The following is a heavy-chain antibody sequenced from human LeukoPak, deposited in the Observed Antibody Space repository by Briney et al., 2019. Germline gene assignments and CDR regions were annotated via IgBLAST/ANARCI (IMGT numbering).Heavy chain of an antibody. CDR3: ARLTVTTIDY. Sequence: SETLSLTCTVSGGSISSGGYYWSWIRQHPGKGLEWIAYIYYSGSTYYNPSLKSRVTISVDTSKNQFSLKLSSVTAADTAVYYCARLTVTTIDYWGQGTLVTVSS. D-gene: IGHD4-17*01. J-gene: IGHJ4*02. CDR1: GGSISSGGYY. CDR2: IYYSGST. V-gene: IGHV4-31*03.